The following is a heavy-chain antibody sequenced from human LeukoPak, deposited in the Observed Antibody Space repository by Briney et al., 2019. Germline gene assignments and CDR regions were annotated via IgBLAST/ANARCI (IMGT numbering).Heavy chain of an antibody. V-gene: IGHV4-59*01. Sequence: SETLSLTCTVSGGSINNYYWSWIRQPPGKGLEYVGYIYYSGNTNYNPSLNSRVAISVDTSKKQFSLKLNSLTAADTAVYYCARGPGSPSGDNYGRPLDYWGQGILVTVSS. J-gene: IGHJ4*02. D-gene: IGHD5-18*01. CDR3: ARGPGSPSGDNYGRPLDY. CDR2: IYYSGNT. CDR1: GGSINNYY.